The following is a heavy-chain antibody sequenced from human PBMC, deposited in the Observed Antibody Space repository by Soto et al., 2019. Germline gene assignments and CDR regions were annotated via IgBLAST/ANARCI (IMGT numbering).Heavy chain of an antibody. J-gene: IGHJ4*02. CDR2: IIPVFGTT. Sequence: QVQLVQSGAEVKKPGSSVRVSCKASGGTLNSYTISWVRQAPGQGLEWMGGIIPVFGTTDYAQKFQGRVTMTADQSTGTAYLDLFSLRAEDTAIYYSSISNSYGRGDFWGQGTLVTVSS. CDR1: GGTLNSYT. D-gene: IGHD4-17*01. CDR3: SISNSYGRGDF. V-gene: IGHV1-69*01.